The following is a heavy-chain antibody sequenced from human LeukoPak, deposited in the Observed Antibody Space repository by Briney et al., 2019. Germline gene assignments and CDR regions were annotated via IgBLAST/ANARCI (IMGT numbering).Heavy chain of an antibody. J-gene: IGHJ4*02. CDR1: GFTFDDYG. D-gene: IGHD1-26*01. CDR2: INWNGGST. Sequence: GGSLRLSCAASGFTFDDYGMRWVRQAPGKGLEWVSGINWNGGSTGYADSVKGRFTISRDNAKNSLYLQMNSLRAEDTALYYCARVGATSYYFDYWGQGTLVTVSS. V-gene: IGHV3-20*04. CDR3: ARVGATSYYFDY.